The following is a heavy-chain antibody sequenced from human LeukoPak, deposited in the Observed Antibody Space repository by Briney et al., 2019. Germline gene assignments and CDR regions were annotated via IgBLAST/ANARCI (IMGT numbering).Heavy chain of an antibody. D-gene: IGHD1-26*01. J-gene: IGHJ4*02. CDR1: GFTFSSYD. CDR3: ARDGMGATRIFDY. CDR2: IGTAGDT. Sequence: GGSLRLSCAASGFTFSSYDMHWVRQATGKGLEWASAIGTAGDTYYPGSVKGRFTISRENAKNSLYLQMNSLRAGDTAVYYCARDGMGATRIFDYWGQGTLVTVSS. V-gene: IGHV3-13*01.